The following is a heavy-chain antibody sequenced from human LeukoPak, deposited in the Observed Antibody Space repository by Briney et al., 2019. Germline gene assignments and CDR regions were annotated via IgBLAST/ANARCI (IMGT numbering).Heavy chain of an antibody. CDR3: AKVRGVYCSSPACYYYDA. V-gene: IGHV3-23*01. CDR1: GFTFSSYA. D-gene: IGHD2-2*01. CDR2: VSPSGGRT. Sequence: GGSLRLSCGATGFTFSSYAMSWVRQTPGRGLEWVAGVSPSGGRTIYADSAEGRFTISRDNSNDTVYLQLSSLRAEDSALYYCAKVRGVYCSSPACYYYDAWGQGTPVTVSS. J-gene: IGHJ4*02.